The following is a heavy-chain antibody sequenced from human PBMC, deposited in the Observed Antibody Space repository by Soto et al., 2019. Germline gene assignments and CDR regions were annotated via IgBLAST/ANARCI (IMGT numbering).Heavy chain of an antibody. CDR3: SRDTIFGVVTYYYGMAC. Sequence: GALRLSCGASGLTCSSYAMHLVRQKPGKGLEWVAVISYDGSNKYYADSVKGRFTISRDNSKNTLYLQMNSLRAEDTAVYYCSRDTIFGVVTYYYGMACLGQGTTVTVSS. D-gene: IGHD3-3*01. CDR1: GLTCSSYA. CDR2: ISYDGSNK. V-gene: IGHV3-30-3*01. J-gene: IGHJ6*02.